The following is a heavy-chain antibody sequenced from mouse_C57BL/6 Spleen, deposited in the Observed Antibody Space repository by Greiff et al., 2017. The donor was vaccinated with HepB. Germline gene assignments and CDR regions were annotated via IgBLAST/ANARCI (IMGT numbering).Heavy chain of an antibody. V-gene: IGHV1-54*01. CDR1: GYAFTNYL. J-gene: IGHJ4*01. D-gene: IGHD1-1*01. Sequence: VQLQQSGAELVRPGTSVKVSCKASGYAFTNYLIEWVKQRSGQGLEWIGVINPGSGGTNYNEKFKGKATLTADKSSSTAYMQLSSLTSEDSAVYFCSRGDYGSSYAMDYWGQGTSVSVSS. CDR3: SRGDYGSSYAMDY. CDR2: INPGSGGT.